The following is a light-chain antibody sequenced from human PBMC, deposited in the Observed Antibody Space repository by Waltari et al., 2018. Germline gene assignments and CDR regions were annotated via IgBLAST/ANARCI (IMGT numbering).Light chain of an antibody. CDR2: KAS. CDR1: QNINNW. J-gene: IGKJ4*01. V-gene: IGKV1-5*03. CDR3: QQYNTYWLT. Sequence: DIQMTQSPSTLSASVGDRVTITCQASQNINNWLAWYQQKPGKAPNLLIYKASTLESGVPSRFSGSGSGTEFTLTITSLQPDDFATYHCQQYNTYWLTFGGGTKVEIK.